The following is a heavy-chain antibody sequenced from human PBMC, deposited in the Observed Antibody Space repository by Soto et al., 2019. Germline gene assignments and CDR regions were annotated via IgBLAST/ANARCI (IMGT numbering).Heavy chain of an antibody. CDR2: ISYDGSNE. V-gene: IGHV3-30*18. Sequence: QVQLVQSGGGVVQPGRSLRLSCVASGFIFSTYGMHWVRQVPGKGLEWVAHISYDGSNEYYADSVKGRFTVSRDNAKNTLELQMNGLKTEDTALYCCTKEYIVGTTWGYFESWGQGALVSVSS. CDR1: GFIFSTYG. D-gene: IGHD1-1*01. CDR3: TKEYIVGTTWGYFES. J-gene: IGHJ4*02.